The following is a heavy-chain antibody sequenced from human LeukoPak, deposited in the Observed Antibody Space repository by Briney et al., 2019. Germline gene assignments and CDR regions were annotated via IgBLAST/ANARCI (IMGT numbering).Heavy chain of an antibody. J-gene: IGHJ6*02. CDR3: AGPRPYCGGDCYPYGMDV. V-gene: IGHV1-3*01. D-gene: IGHD2-21*02. CDR2: INAGNGNT. CDR1: GYTFTSYA. Sequence: VASVKVSCKASGYTFTSYAMHWVRQAPGQRLEWMGWINAGNGNTKYSQKFQGRVTITRDTSASTAYMELNSLRSEDTAVYYCAGPRPYCGGDCYPYGMDVWGQGTTVTVSS.